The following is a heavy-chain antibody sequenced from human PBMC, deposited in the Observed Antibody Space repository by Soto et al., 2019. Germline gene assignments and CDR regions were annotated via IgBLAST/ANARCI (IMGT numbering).Heavy chain of an antibody. CDR3: ASDYDYDPAFDI. D-gene: IGHD5-12*01. Sequence: GGSLRLSCAASGFTVSSNYMSWVRQAPGKGLEWVSVIYSGGSTYYADSVKGRFTISRDNSKNTLYLQMNSLRAEDTAVYYCASDYDYDPAFDIWGQGTMVTVSS. V-gene: IGHV3-66*01. CDR2: IYSGGST. CDR1: GFTVSSNY. J-gene: IGHJ3*02.